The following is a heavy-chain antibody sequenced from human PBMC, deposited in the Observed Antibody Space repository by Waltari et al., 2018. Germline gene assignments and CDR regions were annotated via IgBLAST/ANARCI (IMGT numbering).Heavy chain of an antibody. J-gene: IGHJ2*01. CDR1: GGSISSSSYY. CDR3: ARDRVAVTAGYFDL. Sequence: QLQLQESGPGLVKPSETLSLTCTVSGGSISSSSYYWGWIRQPPGKGLEWIGSIYYSGSTYYNPSLKSRVTISVDTSKNQFSLKLSSVTAADTAVYYCARDRVAVTAGYFDLWGRGTLVTVSS. V-gene: IGHV4-39*07. D-gene: IGHD6-19*01. CDR2: IYYSGST.